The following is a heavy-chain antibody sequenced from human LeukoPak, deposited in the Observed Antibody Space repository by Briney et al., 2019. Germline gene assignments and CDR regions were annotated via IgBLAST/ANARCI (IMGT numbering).Heavy chain of an antibody. Sequence: ASVKVSCKASGYTFTGYYMHWVRQAPGQGLEWMGWINPNSGGTNYAQKFQGRVTMTRDTSISTAYMGLSRLRSDDTAVYYCARDLNGDYGYNWFDPWGQGTLVTVSS. J-gene: IGHJ5*02. CDR3: ARDLNGDYGYNWFDP. V-gene: IGHV1-2*02. CDR2: INPNSGGT. D-gene: IGHD4-17*01. CDR1: GYTFTGYY.